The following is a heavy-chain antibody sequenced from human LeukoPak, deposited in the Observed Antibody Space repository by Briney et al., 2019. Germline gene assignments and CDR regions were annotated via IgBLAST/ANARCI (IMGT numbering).Heavy chain of an antibody. CDR3: ARQRGGDGGYSYGWDYYYYMDV. V-gene: IGHV4-39*01. CDR1: GGSISSSSYY. J-gene: IGHJ6*03. Sequence: SETLSLTCTVSGGSISSSSYYWGWIRQPPGKGLEWIGSIYYSGSTYYNPSLKSRVTISVDTSKNQFSLKLSSVTAADTAVYYCARQRGGDGGYSYGWDYYYYMDVWGKGTTVTVSS. D-gene: IGHD5-18*01. CDR2: IYYSGST.